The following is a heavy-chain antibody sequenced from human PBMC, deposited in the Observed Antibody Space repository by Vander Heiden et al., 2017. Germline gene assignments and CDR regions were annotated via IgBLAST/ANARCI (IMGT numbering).Heavy chain of an antibody. J-gene: IGHJ4*02. V-gene: IGHV3-21*01. CDR1: GLTSSSYS. Sequence: EVQLVDSGGGLVKSGGSLSLFCAASGLTSSSYSMNWVRQAPGKGLEWVSSISSSSSYIYYADSVNGRFTISRDNAKNSRYLQMNSLRAEDTAVYYCARVPRVISTSYYYFDYWGQGTLVTVSS. CDR2: ISSSSSYI. D-gene: IGHD2-2*01. CDR3: ARVPRVISTSYYYFDY.